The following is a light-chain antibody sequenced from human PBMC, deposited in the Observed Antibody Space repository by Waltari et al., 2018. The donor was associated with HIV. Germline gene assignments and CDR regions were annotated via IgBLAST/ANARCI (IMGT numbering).Light chain of an antibody. V-gene: IGLV2-8*01. Sequence: QSALTQPPSAPGSPGQSVTLSCPGTSSDVGGYNDVSWHQQHQGKAPKLMIYDVIKCPSGVPDRFSGAKSGNTASLTVSGLQPEDEADYYCSSHAGSKVVFGGGTRLTVL. CDR2: DVI. CDR1: SSDVGGYND. J-gene: IGLJ2*01. CDR3: SSHAGSKVV.